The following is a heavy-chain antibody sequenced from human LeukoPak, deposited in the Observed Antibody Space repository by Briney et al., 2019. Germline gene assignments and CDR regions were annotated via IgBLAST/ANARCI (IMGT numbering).Heavy chain of an antibody. CDR2: INHSGST. V-gene: IGHV4-34*01. CDR3: ARADSSSWYLGEYFDY. D-gene: IGHD6-13*01. J-gene: IGHJ4*02. CDR1: GGSFSGYY. Sequence: SETLSLTCAVYGGSFSGYYWSWIRQPPGKGLEWIGEINHSGSTNYNPSLKSRVTISVDTSKNQFSLKLSSVTAADTAVYYCARADSSSWYLGEYFDYWGQGTLVTVSS.